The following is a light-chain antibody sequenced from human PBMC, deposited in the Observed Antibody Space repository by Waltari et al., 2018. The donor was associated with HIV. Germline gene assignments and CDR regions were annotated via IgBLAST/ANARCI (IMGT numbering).Light chain of an antibody. V-gene: IGLV2-23*01. CDR2: EGS. CDR3: CSYAGSSNVV. J-gene: IGLJ2*01. Sequence: QSALTQPASVSGSPGQSITISCTGTSSDVGGYNLLSWYQKHPGKAPKLMIYEGSKRPSGVSNRFSGSKSGNTASLTISGLQAEDEADYYCCSYAGSSNVVFGGGTKLTVL. CDR1: SSDVGGYNL.